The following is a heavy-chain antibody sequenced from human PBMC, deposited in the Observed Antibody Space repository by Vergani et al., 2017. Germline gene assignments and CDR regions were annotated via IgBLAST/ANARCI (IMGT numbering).Heavy chain of an antibody. D-gene: IGHD2-8*01. V-gene: IGHV4-34*01. CDR1: GFTFSSYA. Sequence: VQLLESGGGLVQPGGSLRLSCAASGFTFSSYAMSWIRQPPGKGLEWIGEINHSGSTNYNPSLKSRVTISVDTSKNQFSLKLSSVTAADTAVYYCARDRHYFGVLMVYAKGGFDYWGQGTLVTVSS. CDR2: INHSGST. J-gene: IGHJ4*02. CDR3: ARDRHYFGVLMVYAKGGFDY.